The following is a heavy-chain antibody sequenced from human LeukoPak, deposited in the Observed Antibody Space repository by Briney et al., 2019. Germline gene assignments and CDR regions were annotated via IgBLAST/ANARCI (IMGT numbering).Heavy chain of an antibody. D-gene: IGHD6-19*01. J-gene: IGHJ4*02. V-gene: IGHV1-18*01. CDR1: GGTFSSYA. CDR3: AREGGQWPAKLDY. Sequence: ASVKVSCKASGGTFSSYAISWVRQAPGQGLEWMGWISGYNGNTKYTQKLQGRVTMTADTSTNTAYMELRSLRSDDTAVYYCAREGGQWPAKLDYWGQGTLVTVSS. CDR2: ISGYNGNT.